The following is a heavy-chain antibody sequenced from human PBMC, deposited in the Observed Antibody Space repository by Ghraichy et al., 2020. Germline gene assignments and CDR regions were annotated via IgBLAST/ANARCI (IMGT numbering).Heavy chain of an antibody. V-gene: IGHV3-9*01. Sequence: GGSLRLSCAASGFTFDDYAMHWIRQAPGKGLEWVSGISQRSGTIVYADSVKGRFTISRDNAKNSLYLQMNSLRAEDTALDYCARRDSKGLGAFDIWGQGTMVTVSS. J-gene: IGHJ3*02. CDR2: ISQRSGTI. CDR1: GFTFDDYA. CDR3: ARRDSKGLGAFDI. D-gene: IGHD2-15*01.